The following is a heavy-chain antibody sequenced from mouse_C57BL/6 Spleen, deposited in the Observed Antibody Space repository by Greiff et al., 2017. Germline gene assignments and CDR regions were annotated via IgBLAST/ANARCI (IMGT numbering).Heavy chain of an antibody. J-gene: IGHJ2*01. Sequence: EVKLVESGPGLVKPSQSLSLTCYVTGYSITSCYYWNGIRQLPGNNLEWMGYSSCDGSNNYNPSRKNRISITLDTSKNKFFMKLNAVTTEDTASYDSARGDTAVGDYWGQGTTLTVSS. D-gene: IGHD1-1*01. CDR3: ARGDTAVGDY. V-gene: IGHV3-6*01. CDR2: SSCDGSN. CDR1: GYSITSCYY.